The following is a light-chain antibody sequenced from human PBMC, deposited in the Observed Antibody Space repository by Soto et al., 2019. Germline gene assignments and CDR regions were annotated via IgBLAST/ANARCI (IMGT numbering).Light chain of an antibody. V-gene: IGKV3-20*01. CDR3: QQYGSSPLT. Sequence: EIVLTQSPGTLSLSVGERATLSCRASQSVSSSYLAWYQQKPGQAPRLLIYGASSRATGIPDRFSGSGSGTDFTLTISSLQSEDFAVYYCQQYGSSPLTFGGGTKVDIK. CDR1: QSVSSSY. J-gene: IGKJ4*01. CDR2: GAS.